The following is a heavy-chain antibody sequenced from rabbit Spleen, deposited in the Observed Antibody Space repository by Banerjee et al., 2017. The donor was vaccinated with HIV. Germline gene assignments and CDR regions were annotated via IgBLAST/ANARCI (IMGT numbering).Heavy chain of an antibody. Sequence: QSLEESGGDLVKPGASLTLTCTASGFSFSSSYRICWVRQVPGKGLEWISCIAGSGSGFTYSATWAKGRFTCSKTSSTTVTLQMTSLTVADTATYFCARDTGSSFSSYGMDLWGPGTLVTVS. V-gene: IGHV1S40*01. J-gene: IGHJ6*01. D-gene: IGHD8-1*01. CDR3: ARDTGSSFSSYGMDL. CDR1: GFSFSSSYR. CDR2: IAGSGSGFT.